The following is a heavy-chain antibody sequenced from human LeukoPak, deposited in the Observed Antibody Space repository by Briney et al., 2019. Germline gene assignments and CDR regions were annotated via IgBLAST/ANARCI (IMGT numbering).Heavy chain of an antibody. CDR2: INPSGGST. J-gene: IGHJ4*02. CDR1: GYTFTSYY. CDR3: AREVRGYYDGSGYYYYFDY. Sequence: ASVKVSCKASGYTFTSYYMHWVRQAPGQGLEWMGIINPSGGSTSYAQKFQGRVTMTRDTSTSTAYMELSSLRSEDTAVYYCAREVRGYYDGSGYYYYFDYWGQGTLVTVSS. V-gene: IGHV1-46*01. D-gene: IGHD3-22*01.